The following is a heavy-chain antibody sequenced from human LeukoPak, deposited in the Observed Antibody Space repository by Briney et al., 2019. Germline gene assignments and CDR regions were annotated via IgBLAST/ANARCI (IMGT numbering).Heavy chain of an antibody. V-gene: IGHV3-23*01. CDR3: AKGPVVPVATYFFDY. D-gene: IGHD2-2*01. CDR1: GFVFSNYA. J-gene: IGHJ4*02. CDR2: ISGSGGNT. Sequence: GGSLRLSCAASGFVFSNYAMSWVRQAAGKGLEWVSVISGSGGNTYYADSVKGRFTISRDNSKNTPYLQMNSLRAEDTAIYYCAKGPVVPVATYFFDYWGQGTLVTVSS.